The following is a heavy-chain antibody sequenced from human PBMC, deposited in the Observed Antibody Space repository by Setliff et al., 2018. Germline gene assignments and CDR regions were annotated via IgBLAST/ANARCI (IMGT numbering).Heavy chain of an antibody. CDR2: MNPNSGNT. CDR3: ARAQSWSGGPYYFDN. V-gene: IGHV1-8*02. J-gene: IGHJ4*02. D-gene: IGHD3-3*01. Sequence: VKVSCKASGYTFTSYDINRVRQATGQGLEWMGWMNPNSGNTGYAQKFQGRVTMTRNTSISTAYMDLSSLRFEDTAVYYCARAQSWSGGPYYFDNWGQGTLVTVSS. CDR1: GYTFTSYD.